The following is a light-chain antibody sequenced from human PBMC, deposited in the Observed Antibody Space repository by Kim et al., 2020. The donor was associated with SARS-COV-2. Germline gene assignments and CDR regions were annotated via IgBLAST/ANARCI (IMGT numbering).Light chain of an antibody. CDR1: ALPKQY. V-gene: IGLV3-25*03. CDR2: EDN. CDR3: QSADSSDTFWV. Sequence: PGPTARITGTGDALPKQYADWFQQKPGQAPVVLIYEDNERPSGIPERFSGSTSGTTVTLTISAVQAEDEADYYCQSADSSDTFWVFGGGTQLTVL. J-gene: IGLJ3*02.